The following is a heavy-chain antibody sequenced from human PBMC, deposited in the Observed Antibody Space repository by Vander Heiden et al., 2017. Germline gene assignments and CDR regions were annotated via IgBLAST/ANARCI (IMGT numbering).Heavy chain of an antibody. CDR1: GGTFSTYA. V-gene: IGHV1-69*01. CDR2: ITPLFGTT. CDR3: ASSIAVVVAATRYYYGMDV. Sequence: QVQLVQSGAEVKKPGSSVKVSCRASGGTFSTYALSGVRQAPGQGLEWMGGITPLFGTTSYAQKFQGRVTITADESTSTAYMELSSLRSEDTAVYYCASSIAVVVAATRYYYGMDVWGQGTTVAVSS. D-gene: IGHD2-15*01. J-gene: IGHJ6*02.